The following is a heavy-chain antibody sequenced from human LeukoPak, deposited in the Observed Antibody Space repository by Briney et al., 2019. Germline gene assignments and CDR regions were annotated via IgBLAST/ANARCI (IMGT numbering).Heavy chain of an antibody. D-gene: IGHD2-15*01. J-gene: IGHJ4*02. CDR2: ISAYNGNT. CDR3: ARERTVVVAATPLDY. CDR1: GYTFTSYG. Sequence: ASVKVSCTASGYTFTSYGISWVRQAPGQGLEWMGWISAYNGNTNYAQKLQGRVTMTTDTSTSTAYMELRSLRSDDTAVYYCARERTVVVAATPLDYWGQGTLVTVSS. V-gene: IGHV1-18*01.